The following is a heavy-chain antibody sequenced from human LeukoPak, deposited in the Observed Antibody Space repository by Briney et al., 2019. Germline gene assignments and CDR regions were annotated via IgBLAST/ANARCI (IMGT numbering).Heavy chain of an antibody. J-gene: IGHJ4*02. Sequence: GGSLRLSCAASGFTVSSNYMSWVRQAPGKGLEWGSVIYSGGSTYYADSVKGRFTISRDNSKNTLYLRMNSLRAEDTAVYYCARGHSRAWEQFDYWGQGTLVTVSS. D-gene: IGHD1/OR15-1a*01. V-gene: IGHV3-66*01. CDR3: ARGHSRAWEQFDY. CDR1: GFTVSSNY. CDR2: IYSGGST.